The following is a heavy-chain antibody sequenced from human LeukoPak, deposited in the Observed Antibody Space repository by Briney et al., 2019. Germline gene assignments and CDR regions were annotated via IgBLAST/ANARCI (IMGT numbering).Heavy chain of an antibody. V-gene: IGHV3-74*01. CDR2: INGDGGST. Sequence: GGSLRLSCAASGFTFSSHWMHWVRQAPGKGLLWVSHINGDGGSTEYADSVKGRFTISRDNAKNTLYLHMRSLRAEDTAVYYCARDQVGATPIDYWGQGTLVTVSS. CDR1: GFTFSSHW. CDR3: ARDQVGATPIDY. D-gene: IGHD1-26*01. J-gene: IGHJ4*02.